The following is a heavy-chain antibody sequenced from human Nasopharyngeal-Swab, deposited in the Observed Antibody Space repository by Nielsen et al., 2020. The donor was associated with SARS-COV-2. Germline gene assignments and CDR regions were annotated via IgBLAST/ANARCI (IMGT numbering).Heavy chain of an antibody. V-gene: IGHV3-23*01. Sequence: GGSLRLSCAASGFRFSSHAMNWVRQAPGKGLEWVSGISGSGHTTYHADSVQGRFTISRDNSKNTFYLQMNNLRVEDTAVYYCARGGLYSDYEDYYCDFWGQGTLVSVSS. CDR1: GFRFSSHA. CDR2: ISGSGHTT. J-gene: IGHJ4*02. D-gene: IGHD5-12*01. CDR3: ARGGLYSDYEDYYCDF.